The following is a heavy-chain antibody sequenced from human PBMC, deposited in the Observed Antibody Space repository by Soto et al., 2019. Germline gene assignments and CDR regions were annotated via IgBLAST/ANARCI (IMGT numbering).Heavy chain of an antibody. CDR3: AKSGHFDMLTGLGGYDP. Sequence: PGGSLRLSCAASGFTFRNYAMIWVRQAPGKGLQWVSGISDSGGVIFYADSVRGRFTISRDNSKNTLLLQMNSLRGDDTALYYCAKSGHFDMLTGLGGYDPWGQGTQVTVSS. CDR2: ISDSGGVI. D-gene: IGHD3-9*01. J-gene: IGHJ5*02. V-gene: IGHV3-23*01. CDR1: GFTFRNYA.